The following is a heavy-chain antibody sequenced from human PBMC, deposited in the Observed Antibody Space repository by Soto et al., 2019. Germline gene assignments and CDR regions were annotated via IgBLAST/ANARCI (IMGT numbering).Heavy chain of an antibody. CDR3: TASSWTGAGLDF. D-gene: IGHD6-13*01. CDR2: ISGSGGST. V-gene: IGHV3-23*01. J-gene: IGHJ4*01. Sequence: PGGSLRLSCAASGFTFSSYAMSWVRQAPGKGLEWVSAISGSGGSTYYADSVKGRVTMTRDTSISTAYMELSSLTSDDTAVYYCTASSWTGAGLDFWGQGTPVTVSS. CDR1: GFTFSSYA.